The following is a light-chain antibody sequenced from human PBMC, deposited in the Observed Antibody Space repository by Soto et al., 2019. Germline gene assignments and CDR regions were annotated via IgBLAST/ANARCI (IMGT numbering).Light chain of an antibody. CDR2: EVS. CDR3: CSYTLRSTLV. Sequence: QSALTQPASVSGSPGQSITISCTGTSSDVGGYQYVSWYQQYPGKAPKLVIYEVSNRPSGVSIRFSGYKSGDTASLTISGLQAEDEADYYCCSYTLRSTLVFGGGTQLTVL. J-gene: IGLJ2*01. V-gene: IGLV2-14*01. CDR1: SSDVGGYQY.